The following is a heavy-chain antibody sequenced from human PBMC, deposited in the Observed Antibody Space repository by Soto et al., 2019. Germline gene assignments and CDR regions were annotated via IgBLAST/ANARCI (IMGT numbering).Heavy chain of an antibody. CDR2: INPSGGST. CDR1: GYTFTSYY. V-gene: IGHV1-46*01. J-gene: IGHJ3*02. CDR3: ARDWADAFDI. D-gene: IGHD3-16*01. Sequence: ASVKVSCKSSGYTFTSYYMHWVRQAPGQGLEWMGIINPSGGSTSYAQKFQGRVTITRDTSTSTVYMELSSLRSEDTAVYYCARDWADAFDIWGQGTMVTVSS.